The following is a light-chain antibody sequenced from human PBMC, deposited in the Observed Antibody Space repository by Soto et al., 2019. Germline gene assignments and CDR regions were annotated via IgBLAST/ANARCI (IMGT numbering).Light chain of an antibody. CDR2: WAS. J-gene: IGKJ2*01. CDR1: QSVLYSSNNKNY. CDR3: QQYYSTPPT. Sequence: DIVMTQSPDSLAVSLGERATINCKSSQSVLYSSNNKNYLAWYQQKPGQPPKLLIYWASTRESGVPDRFSGSGSGTDFTLTIGSLQAEDGAVYYCQQYYSTPPTFGQGTKLEIK. V-gene: IGKV4-1*01.